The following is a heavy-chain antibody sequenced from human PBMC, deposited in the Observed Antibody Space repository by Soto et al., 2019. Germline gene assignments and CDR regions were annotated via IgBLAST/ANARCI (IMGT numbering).Heavy chain of an antibody. CDR3: ARTLLYCSGGSCYHPPYYFDY. Sequence: GGSLRLSCAASGFTFSDYYMSWIRQAPGKGLEWVSYISSSGSTIYYADSVKGRFTISRDNAKNSLYLQMNSLRAEDTVVYYCARTLLYCSGGSCYHPPYYFDYWGQGTLVTVSS. V-gene: IGHV3-11*01. CDR2: ISSSGSTI. J-gene: IGHJ4*02. CDR1: GFTFSDYY. D-gene: IGHD2-15*01.